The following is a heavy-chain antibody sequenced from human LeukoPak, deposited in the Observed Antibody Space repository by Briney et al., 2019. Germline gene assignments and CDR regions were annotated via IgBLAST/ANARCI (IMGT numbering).Heavy chain of an antibody. CDR1: GGSISSGGYS. Sequence: PSQTLSLTCAVSGGSISSGGYSWSWIRQPPGKGLEWIGYIYHSGSTYYNPSLKSRVTISVDRSKNQFSLKLSSVTAADTAVYYCARSFSGYYYFDYWGQGNLVTVSS. CDR2: IYHSGST. J-gene: IGHJ4*02. D-gene: IGHD3-22*01. V-gene: IGHV4-30-2*01. CDR3: ARSFSGYYYFDY.